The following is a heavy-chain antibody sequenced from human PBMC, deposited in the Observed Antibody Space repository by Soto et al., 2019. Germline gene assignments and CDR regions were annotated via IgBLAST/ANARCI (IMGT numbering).Heavy chain of an antibody. CDR1: GHLFNNHW. V-gene: IGHV5-51*01. D-gene: IGHD3-10*01. CDR3: ARGYFDSGHGYDL. J-gene: IGHJ5*02. Sequence: PGESLKISCKGPGHLFNNHWIGWVRQTPGKGLEWMGLIFTRDSETKTSPSFQGHVSFSVDNSINTVYLQWTSLKTTDTGIYFCARGYFDSGHGYDLWRQGTLGTVCS. CDR2: IFTRDSET.